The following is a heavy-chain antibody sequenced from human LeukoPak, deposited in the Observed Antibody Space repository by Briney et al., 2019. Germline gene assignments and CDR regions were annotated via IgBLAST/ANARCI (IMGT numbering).Heavy chain of an antibody. V-gene: IGHV1-2*02. Sequence: ASVKVSCKASGYTFTDYYLQWVRQAPGQGLEWMGWINPNSGGTEYAQTFQGRVTMTRDMSISTAYMELSRLRSDDTAVYYCAREHCSTNSCYEGCYNGVDVWGQGTTVTVSS. CDR3: AREHCSTNSCYEGCYNGVDV. D-gene: IGHD2-2*01. J-gene: IGHJ6*02. CDR1: GYTFTDYY. CDR2: INPNSGGT.